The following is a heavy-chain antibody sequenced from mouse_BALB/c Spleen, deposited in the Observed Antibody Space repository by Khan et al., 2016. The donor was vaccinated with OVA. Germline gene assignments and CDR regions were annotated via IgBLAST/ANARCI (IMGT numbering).Heavy chain of an antibody. CDR1: GFSLSNYG. J-gene: IGHJ3*01. CDR3: ARAFYNGAWFAY. V-gene: IGHV2-9*02. D-gene: IGHD1-3*01. Sequence: QVQLKQSGPGLVAPSQTLSITCTVSGFSLSNYGVHWVRQPSGKGLEWLGVIWAGGSTNHNSAPMSRLSISKDDSKSQVFLKMNSLKTDDTAMYYCARAFYNGAWFAYWGQGTLVTVSA. CDR2: IWAGGST.